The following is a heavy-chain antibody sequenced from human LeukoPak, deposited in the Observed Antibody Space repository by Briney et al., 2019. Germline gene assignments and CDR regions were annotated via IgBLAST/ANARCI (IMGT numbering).Heavy chain of an antibody. V-gene: IGHV4-59*01. J-gene: IGHJ4*02. D-gene: IGHD6-19*01. CDR2: IYYSGST. Sequence: SETLSLTCTVSGGSISSYYWSWIRQPPGKGLEWIGYIYYSGSTNYNPSLKSRVTISVDTSKNQFSLKLSSVTAADTAVYYCARGEAVAGKNFDYWGQGTLVTISS. CDR1: GGSISSYY. CDR3: ARGEAVAGKNFDY.